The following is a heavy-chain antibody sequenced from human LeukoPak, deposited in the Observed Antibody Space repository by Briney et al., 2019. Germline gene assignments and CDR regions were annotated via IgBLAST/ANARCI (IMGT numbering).Heavy chain of an antibody. J-gene: IGHJ4*02. V-gene: IGHV3-21*01. D-gene: IGHD2-2*01. CDR2: INKGGSYM. CDR3: AREVLIVVEPAANTIDY. Sequence: GGSLRLSCAVSGFNFRDHWMNWVRQTPGKGLEWVSAINKGGSYMTYADSVKGRFTVSRDNAKNSLFLQMNNLRVEDTAVYFCAREVLIVVEPAANTIDYWGQGTRVTVSS. CDR1: GFNFRDHW.